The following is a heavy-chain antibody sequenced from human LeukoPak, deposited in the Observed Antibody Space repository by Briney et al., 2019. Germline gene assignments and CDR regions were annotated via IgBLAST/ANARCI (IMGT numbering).Heavy chain of an antibody. CDR1: GGTFSSYA. V-gene: IGHV1-69*13. CDR3: ARGLIVGATTGSHYYYYGMDV. D-gene: IGHD1-26*01. J-gene: IGHJ6*02. Sequence: ASVKVPCKASGGTFSSYAISWVRQAPGQGLEWMGGIIPIFGTANYAQKFQGRVTITADESTSTAYMELSSLRSEDTAVYYCARGLIVGATTGSHYYYYGMDVWGQGTTVTVSS. CDR2: IIPIFGTA.